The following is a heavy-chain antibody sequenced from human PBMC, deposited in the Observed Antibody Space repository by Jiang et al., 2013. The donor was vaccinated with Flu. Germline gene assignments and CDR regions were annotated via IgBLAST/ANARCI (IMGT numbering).Heavy chain of an antibody. Sequence: RQPPREGGWSGWGLFIIVGTPTTARPSKSRLTISVDTSKNQFSLQLSSVTAADTAVYYCARQIGDTMVRGVIRDVFDVWGQGALFTVSS. J-gene: IGHJ3*01. D-gene: IGHD3-10*01. CDR2: FIIVGTP. V-gene: IGHV4-39*01. CDR3: ARQIGDTMVRGVIRDVFDV.